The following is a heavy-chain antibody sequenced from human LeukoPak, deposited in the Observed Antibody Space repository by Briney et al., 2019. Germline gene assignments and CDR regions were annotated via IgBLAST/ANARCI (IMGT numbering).Heavy chain of an antibody. V-gene: IGHV4-59*01. Sequence: SETLSLTCTVSGGSISSYYWSWIRQPPGKGLEWIGYIYYSGSTSYNPSLKSRVTISVDTSKSQFSLTLSSVTAADTAVYYCARSSEGRYYYDSSGYSYYYYYMDVWGKGTTVTISS. J-gene: IGHJ6*03. D-gene: IGHD3-22*01. CDR1: GGSISSYY. CDR3: ARSSEGRYYYDSSGYSYYYYYMDV. CDR2: IYYSGST.